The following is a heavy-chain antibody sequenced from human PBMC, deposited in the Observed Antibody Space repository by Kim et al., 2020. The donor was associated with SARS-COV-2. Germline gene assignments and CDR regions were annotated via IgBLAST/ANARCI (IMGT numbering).Heavy chain of an antibody. CDR2: SGSST. Sequence: SGSSTYYADSVKGRFTISRDNSKSTLCLQMNSLRAEDTAIYYCAKVYGSYWGQGTLVTVSS. D-gene: IGHD4-17*01. CDR3: AKVYGSY. J-gene: IGHJ4*02. V-gene: IGHV3-23*05.